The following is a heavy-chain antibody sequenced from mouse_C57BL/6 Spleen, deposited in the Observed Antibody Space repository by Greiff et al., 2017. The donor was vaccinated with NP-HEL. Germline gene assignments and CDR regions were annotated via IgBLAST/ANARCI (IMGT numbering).Heavy chain of an antibody. CDR3: ARGRNDALLGGFAY. D-gene: IGHD2-10*01. CDR2: IDPSDSYT. V-gene: IGHV1-50*01. Sequence: VQLQQPGAELVKPGASVKLSCKASGYTFTSYWMQWVKQRPGQGLEWIGEIDPSDSYTNYNQKFKGKATLTVDTSSSTAYMQLSSLTSEDSAVDYCARGRNDALLGGFAYWGQGTLVTVSA. CDR1: GYTFTSYW. J-gene: IGHJ3*01.